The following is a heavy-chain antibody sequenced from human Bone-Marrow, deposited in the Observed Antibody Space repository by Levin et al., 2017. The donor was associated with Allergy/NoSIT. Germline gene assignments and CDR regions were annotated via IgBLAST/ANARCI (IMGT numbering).Heavy chain of an antibody. J-gene: IGHJ4*02. Sequence: GESLKISCKASGYTFTNHYLHWVRQAPGQGLEWMGLIDPTDENTNHAENFQARVTMTRDTSTATVYMELTSLRSEDTAVYYCATGPRSGIFDYWGQGTLVTVSS. CDR2: IDPTDENT. CDR1: GYTFTNHY. V-gene: IGHV1-46*01. D-gene: IGHD1-26*01. CDR3: ATGPRSGIFDY.